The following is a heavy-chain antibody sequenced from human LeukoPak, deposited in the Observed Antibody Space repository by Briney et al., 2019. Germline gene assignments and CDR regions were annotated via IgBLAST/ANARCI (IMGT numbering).Heavy chain of an antibody. Sequence: PGGSLRLSCAASGFTFSSYAMTWVRQAPGKGLEWVSGISGNGGSTYYADAVKGRFTISRDNSKNTVYLQMNSLRAEDTAVYYCAKGLPISMLVVIISGLDYWGWGTLVTVSS. CDR3: AKGLPISMLVVIISGLDY. V-gene: IGHV3-23*01. CDR2: ISGNGGST. D-gene: IGHD3-22*01. CDR1: GFTFSSYA. J-gene: IGHJ4*02.